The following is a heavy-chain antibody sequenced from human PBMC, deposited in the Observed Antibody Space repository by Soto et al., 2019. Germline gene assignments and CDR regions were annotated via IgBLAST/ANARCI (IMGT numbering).Heavy chain of an antibody. J-gene: IGHJ4*02. Sequence: QAWGSLRLSGAVSVFTFSNNYMSWVRQAPGKGLEGVSVIYSVGYTAYGDSVKVRFTISRDNSKNTLYLQMNSLRADDTAVYYCAGQGGGGGYWGQGTLVTVSS. CDR3: AGQGGGGGY. CDR1: VFTFSNNY. D-gene: IGHD3-16*01. CDR2: IYSVGYT. V-gene: IGHV3-53*01.